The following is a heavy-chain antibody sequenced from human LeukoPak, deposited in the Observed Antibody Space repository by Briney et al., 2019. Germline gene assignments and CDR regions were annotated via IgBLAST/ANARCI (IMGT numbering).Heavy chain of an antibody. CDR1: GYTFTSYA. CDR2: INAGNGNT. CDR3: ARWRRGGSGWNTFDY. D-gene: IGHD6-19*01. J-gene: IGHJ4*02. Sequence: ASVKVSCKASGYTFTSYAMHWVRQAPGQRLEWMGWINAGNGNTKYSQKFQGRVTITRDTSASTAYMELSSLRSEDTAVYYCARWRRGGSGWNTFDYWGQGTLVTVSS. V-gene: IGHV1-3*01.